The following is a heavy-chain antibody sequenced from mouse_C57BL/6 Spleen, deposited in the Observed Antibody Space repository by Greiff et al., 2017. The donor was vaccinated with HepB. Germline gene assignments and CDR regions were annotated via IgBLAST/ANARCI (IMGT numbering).Heavy chain of an antibody. CDR3: ARWGTTRMAMDY. J-gene: IGHJ4*01. CDR2: IYPGDGDT. V-gene: IGHV1-80*01. D-gene: IGHD1-1*01. Sequence: VQLQQSGAELVKPGASVKISCKASGYAFSSYWMNWVKQRPGKGLEWIGQIYPGDGDTNYNGKFKGKATLTADKSSSTAYMQLSSLTSEDSAVYFCARWGTTRMAMDYWGQGTSVTVSS. CDR1: GYAFSSYW.